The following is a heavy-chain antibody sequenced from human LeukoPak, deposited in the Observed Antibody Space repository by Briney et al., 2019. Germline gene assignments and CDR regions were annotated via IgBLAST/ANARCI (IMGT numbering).Heavy chain of an antibody. Sequence: SETLSLTCAVSGGSIRSSNWWSWVRQPPGKGLEWIGEIYHSGSTNYNPSLNSRVTISVDKSKNQFSLKLSSVTAADTAVYYCASVTYGVRGYWGQGTLVTVSS. D-gene: IGHD4-17*01. CDR1: GGSIRSSNW. V-gene: IGHV4-4*02. J-gene: IGHJ4*02. CDR2: IYHSGST. CDR3: ASVTYGVRGY.